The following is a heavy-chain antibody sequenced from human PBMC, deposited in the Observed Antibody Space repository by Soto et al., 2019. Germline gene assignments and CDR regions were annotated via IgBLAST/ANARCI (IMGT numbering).Heavy chain of an antibody. CDR3: AKESVAGKVGDYGMAV. D-gene: IGHD6-19*01. CDR1: GFTFDDYA. Sequence: EVQLVESGGGLVQPGRSLRLSCAASGFTFDDYAMHWVRQAPGKGLEWVSGISWNSGSIGYADSVKGRFTISRDNAKNSLYLQMNSLRAEDTALYYCAKESVAGKVGDYGMAVWGQGTTVTVSS. CDR2: ISWNSGSI. J-gene: IGHJ6*02. V-gene: IGHV3-9*01.